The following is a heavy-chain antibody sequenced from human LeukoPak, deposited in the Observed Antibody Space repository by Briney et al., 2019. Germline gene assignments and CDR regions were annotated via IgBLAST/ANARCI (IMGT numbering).Heavy chain of an antibody. J-gene: IGHJ4*02. CDR2: INPNSGGT. CDR3: ARGGSGYSYGANDY. Sequence: ASVKVSCTASGYTFTGYYMHWVRQAPGQGLEWMGWINPNSGGTNYAQKFQGRVTMTRDTSISTAYMELSRLRSDDTAVYYCARGGSGYSYGANDYWGQETLVTVSS. V-gene: IGHV1-2*02. D-gene: IGHD5-18*01. CDR1: GYTFTGYY.